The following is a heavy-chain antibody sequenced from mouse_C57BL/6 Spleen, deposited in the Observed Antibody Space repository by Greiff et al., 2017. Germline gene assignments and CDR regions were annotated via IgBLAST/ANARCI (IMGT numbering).Heavy chain of an antibody. Sequence: VQLQQPGAELVKPGASVKLSCKASGYTFTSYWMHWVKQRPGQGLEWLGMIHPHSGSTNYNEKFKSKANLPVDKSYSTASMQLSSLTSEDSAVYYWANLGGSVYFDYWGQGTTLTVSS. CDR2: IHPHSGST. J-gene: IGHJ2*01. D-gene: IGHD1-1*01. CDR3: ANLGGSVYFDY. CDR1: GYTFTSYW. V-gene: IGHV1-64*01.